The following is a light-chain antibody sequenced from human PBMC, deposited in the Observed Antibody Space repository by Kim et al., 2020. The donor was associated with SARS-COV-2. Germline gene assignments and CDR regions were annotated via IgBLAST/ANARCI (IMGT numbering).Light chain of an antibody. CDR1: QKIGGF. CDR3: QQIYDPPLT. V-gene: IGKV1-39*01. J-gene: IGKJ4*01. Sequence: DIQMTQSPSSVSASVGDSVTITCRAGQKIGGFLNWYQQKPGKAPNLLIFTASTLQGGVPLRFSGSGSGADFTLTISSLQPEDSATYYCQQIYDPPLTFGGGTKVDIK. CDR2: TAS.